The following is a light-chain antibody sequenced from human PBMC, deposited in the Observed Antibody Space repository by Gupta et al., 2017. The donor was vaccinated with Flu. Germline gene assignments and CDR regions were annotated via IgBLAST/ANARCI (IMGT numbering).Light chain of an antibody. CDR1: YITSKS. V-gene: IGLV3-21*03. CDR2: DDS. CDR3: QVWDSSGDQGV. Sequence: SFVLSQPPSVSVAPGKTATIICGGDYITSKSGHWYQQKPGQAPVLVVYDDSDRPSGISERFSGSHSGNTATLTISWVEAGDEADYYCQVWDSSGDQGVFGGGTKLTVL. J-gene: IGLJ2*01.